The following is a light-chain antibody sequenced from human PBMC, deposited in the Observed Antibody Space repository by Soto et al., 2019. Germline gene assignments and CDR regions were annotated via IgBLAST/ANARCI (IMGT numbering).Light chain of an antibody. CDR3: TSFTSGTTYV. V-gene: IGLV2-14*01. CDR2: EVS. Sequence: QSALTQPASVSGSPGQSITISCTGTSSDVGGYNYVCWYQHHPGKAPKLIISEVSNRPSGVSDRFSGSKSGNTASLTISGLQPEDEADYYCTSFTSGTTYVFGTGTKVTVL. J-gene: IGLJ1*01. CDR1: SSDVGGYNY.